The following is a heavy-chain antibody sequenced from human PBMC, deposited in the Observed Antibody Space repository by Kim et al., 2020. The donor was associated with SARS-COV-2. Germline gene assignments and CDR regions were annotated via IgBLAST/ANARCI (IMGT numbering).Heavy chain of an antibody. J-gene: IGHJ6*03. CDR1: GGTFSSYA. D-gene: IGHD5-18*01. CDR2: IIPIFGTA. CDR3: ARAAIGGYSYGYHYYYLDV. V-gene: IGHV1-69*13. Sequence: SVKVSCKASGGTFSSYAISWVRQAPGQGLEWMGGIIPIFGTANYAQKFQGRVTITADESTSTAYMELSSLRSEDTAVYYCARAAIGGYSYGYHYYYLDVWGKETTVTVSS.